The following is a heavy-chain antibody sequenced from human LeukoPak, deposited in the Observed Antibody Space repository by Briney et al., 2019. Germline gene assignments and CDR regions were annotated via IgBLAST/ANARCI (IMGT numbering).Heavy chain of an antibody. D-gene: IGHD1-26*01. V-gene: IGHV3-74*01. CDR1: GFTFSNSW. CDR3: ARGPDHGGSYYHD. CDR2: INTDGSTI. Sequence: GGSLRLSCAASGFTFSNSWMYWVRQAPGKGLVWVSRINTDGSTIEYADSVKGRFTISRDNPKNPLFLQMNSLRVEDTAVYYCARGPDHGGSYYHDWGQGTLVTVSS. J-gene: IGHJ4*02.